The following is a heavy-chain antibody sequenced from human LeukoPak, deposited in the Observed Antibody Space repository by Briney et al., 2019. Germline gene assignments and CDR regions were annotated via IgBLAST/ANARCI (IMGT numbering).Heavy chain of an antibody. J-gene: IGHJ5*02. V-gene: IGHV1-8*01. D-gene: IGHD3-22*01. CDR2: MNPDNLNT. CDR1: GYTFTNYD. CDR3: ARGAFLPQYSRNFDP. Sequence: ASVKVSCKASGYTFTNYDINWVRQATGQGLEWMGWMNPDNLNTGYAQKFQGRVTMTRNTSISTAYMELSSLRSEDTAVYYCARGAFLPQYSRNFDPWGQGTLATVSS.